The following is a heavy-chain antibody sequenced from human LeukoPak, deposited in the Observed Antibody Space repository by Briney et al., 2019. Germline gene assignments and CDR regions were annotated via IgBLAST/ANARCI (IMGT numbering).Heavy chain of an antibody. V-gene: IGHV4-59*01. J-gene: IGHJ5*02. D-gene: IGHD3-10*01. CDR1: GGSISPYF. CDR2: ISYTGST. CDR3: ARDDYRGVTNFDP. Sequence: SETLSLTCTVSGGSISPYFWSWIRQPPGKGLEWIGYISYTGSTNYNPSLKSRVTMSVDTSKKQFSLQMTSVTAADTAVYYCARDDYRGVTNFDPWGQGTLVTVSS.